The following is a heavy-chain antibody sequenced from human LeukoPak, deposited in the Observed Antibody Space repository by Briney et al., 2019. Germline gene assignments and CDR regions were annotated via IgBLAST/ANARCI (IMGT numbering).Heavy chain of an antibody. CDR1: GGTFSSYA. CDR2: IIPIFGTA. D-gene: IGHD1-14*01. Sequence: SVKVSCKASGGTFSSYAISWVRQVPGQGLEWMGGIIPIFGTANYAQKFQGRVTITADESTSTAYMELSSLRSEDTAVYYCAREGNRENYFDYWGQGTLVTVSS. CDR3: AREGNRENYFDY. V-gene: IGHV1-69*13. J-gene: IGHJ4*02.